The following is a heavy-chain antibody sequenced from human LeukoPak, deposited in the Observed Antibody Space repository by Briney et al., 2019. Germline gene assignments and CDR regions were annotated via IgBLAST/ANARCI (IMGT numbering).Heavy chain of an antibody. CDR1: GYTFTDYA. CDR2: INTGKGNT. D-gene: IGHD2-15*01. Sequence: ASVKVSCKASGYTFTDYAMHWVRQAPGERLEWMGWINTGKGNTKYSQKFQGRVTITMDTSASTAYMELSSLRSEDTAVYYYARDHVVGLAPFDPWGQGTLVTVSS. V-gene: IGHV1-3*04. J-gene: IGHJ5*02. CDR3: ARDHVVGLAPFDP.